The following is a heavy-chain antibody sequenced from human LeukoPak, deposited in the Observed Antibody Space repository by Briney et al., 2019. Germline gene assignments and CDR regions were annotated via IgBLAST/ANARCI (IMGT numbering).Heavy chain of an antibody. Sequence: PSETLSLTCTVSGGSISSYYWSWIRQPPGKGLEWIGYIYYSGSTNYNPSLKSRVTISVDTSKNQFSLKLSSVTAADTAVYYCARGRNDGKAEGSNWFDPWGQGTLVTVSS. CDR3: ARGRNDGKAEGSNWFDP. CDR1: GGSISSYY. CDR2: IYYSGST. D-gene: IGHD1-1*01. J-gene: IGHJ5*02. V-gene: IGHV4-59*01.